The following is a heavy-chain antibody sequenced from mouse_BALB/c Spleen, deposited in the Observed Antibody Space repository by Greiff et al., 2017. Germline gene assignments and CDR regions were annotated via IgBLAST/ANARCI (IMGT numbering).Heavy chain of an antibody. CDR3: TIFITTA. J-gene: IGHJ3*02. D-gene: IGHD1-2*01. V-gene: IGHV1S81*02. CDR1: GYTFTSYY. Sequence: QVQLQQSGAELVKPGASVTLSCKASGYTFTSYYMYWVKQRPGQGLAWIGEITPSNGGTNFNEKFKSKATLTVDKSSSTAYMQLSSLTSEDSAVYYCTIFITTAWGQGTLVTVSA. CDR2: ITPSNGGT.